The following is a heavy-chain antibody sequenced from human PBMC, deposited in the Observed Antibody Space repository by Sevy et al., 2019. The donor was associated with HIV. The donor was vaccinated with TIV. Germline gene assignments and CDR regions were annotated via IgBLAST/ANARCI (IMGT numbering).Heavy chain of an antibody. Sequence: GRSLRLSCAASGFTFSNYNMNWVRQAPGKGLEWVSSISTNSSYKYYADSMKGRFTIPRDKTKNSLSMQMNSLRADDTAVYYCAGHYYGLDVWGQGTTVTVSS. CDR3: AGHYYGLDV. CDR2: ISTNSSYK. CDR1: GFTFSNYN. V-gene: IGHV3-21*01. J-gene: IGHJ6*02.